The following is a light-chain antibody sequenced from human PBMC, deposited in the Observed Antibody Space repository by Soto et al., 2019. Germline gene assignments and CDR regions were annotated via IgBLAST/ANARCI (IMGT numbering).Light chain of an antibody. Sequence: EIVLTQSPGTLSLSPGERASLSCRASQSVYTTFLAWYQQKPGQAPRLLIYATSTRATGIPDRFSGSGSGTDFTLTISRLEPEDFATYYCQQYNSYPITFGQGTRLEIK. J-gene: IGKJ5*01. CDR3: QQYNSYPIT. CDR1: QSVYTTF. CDR2: ATS. V-gene: IGKV3-20*01.